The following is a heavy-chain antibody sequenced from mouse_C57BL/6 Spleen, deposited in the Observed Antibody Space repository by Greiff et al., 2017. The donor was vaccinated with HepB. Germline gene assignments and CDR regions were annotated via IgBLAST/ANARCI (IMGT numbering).Heavy chain of an antibody. D-gene: IGHD2-1*01. CDR2: INPSNGGT. Sequence: QVQLQQSGPELVKPGASVKLSCKASGYTFTSYWMHWVKQRPGQGLEWIGNINPSNGGTNYNEKFKSKATLTVDKSSSTAYMQLSSLTSEDSAVYYCARDYYGNYGAMDYWGQGTSVTVSS. CDR3: ARDYYGNYGAMDY. V-gene: IGHV1-53*01. CDR1: GYTFTSYW. J-gene: IGHJ4*01.